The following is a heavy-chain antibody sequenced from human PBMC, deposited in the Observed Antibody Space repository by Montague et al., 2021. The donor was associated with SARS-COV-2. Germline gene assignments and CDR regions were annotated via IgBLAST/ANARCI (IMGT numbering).Heavy chain of an antibody. CDR2: ISYSGST. Sequence: SETLSLTCTLSDDSSSSSIYYWGWIRRPPGKGLEWIGTISYSGSTYHXPSLHSRVAISVDTSKKRFSLRLTSVTAADTAVYFCARDHYHSSWFKYWGPGTLVTVSS. J-gene: IGHJ4*02. V-gene: IGHV4-39*07. CDR3: ARDHYHSSWFKY. D-gene: IGHD6-13*01. CDR1: DDSSSSSIYY.